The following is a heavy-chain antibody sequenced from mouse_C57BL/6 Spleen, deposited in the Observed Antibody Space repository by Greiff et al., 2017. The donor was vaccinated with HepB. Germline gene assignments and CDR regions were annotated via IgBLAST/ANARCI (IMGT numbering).Heavy chain of an antibody. V-gene: IGHV1-5*01. D-gene: IGHD1-1*01. J-gene: IGHJ4*01. CDR3: TREAYYGSSYDYAMDY. Sequence: VQLQQSGTVLARPGASVKMSCKTSGYTFTSYWMHWVKQRPGQGLEWIGAIYPGNSDTSYNQKFKGKAKLTAVTSASTAYMELSSLTNEDSAVYYCTREAYYGSSYDYAMDYWGQGTSVTVSS. CDR1: GYTFTSYW. CDR2: IYPGNSDT.